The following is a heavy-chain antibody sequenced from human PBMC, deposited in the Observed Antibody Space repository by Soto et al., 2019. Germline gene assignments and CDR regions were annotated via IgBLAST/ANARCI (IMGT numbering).Heavy chain of an antibody. CDR3: ARLRAVAGTIDY. CDR2: IYYSGST. D-gene: IGHD6-19*01. CDR1: GGSVSSGSYY. J-gene: IGHJ4*02. Sequence: QVQLQESGPGLVKPSETLSLTCTVSGGSVSSGSYYWSWIRQPPGKGLEWIEYIYYSGSTNYNPSLKSRFTISVDTSKNQFSLKLSSVTAADTAVYYCARLRAVAGTIDYWGQGTLVTVSS. V-gene: IGHV4-61*01.